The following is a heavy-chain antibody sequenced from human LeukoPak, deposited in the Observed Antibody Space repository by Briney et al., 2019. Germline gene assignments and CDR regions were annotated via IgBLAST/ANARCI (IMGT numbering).Heavy chain of an antibody. CDR3: AKFRYGYMSVDL. J-gene: IGHJ4*02. CDR2: INYSGSS. V-gene: IGHV4-34*01. D-gene: IGHD5-18*01. Sequence: PSETLSLTCRVYGGSSSGYYWSWIRQPPGKGLEWIGEINYSGSSNYRRSLKSRVIISVDTSKNQFSLKLRSVTAADTAVYYCAKFRYGYMSVDLWGQGTQVTVSS. CDR1: GGSSSGYY.